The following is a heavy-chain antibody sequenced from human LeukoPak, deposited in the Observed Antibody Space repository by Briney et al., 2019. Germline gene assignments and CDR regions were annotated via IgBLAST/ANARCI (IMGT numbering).Heavy chain of an antibody. CDR2: INHSGST. D-gene: IGHD2-2*01. V-gene: IGHV4-34*01. CDR3: ASGLVVVPAATSLGMDV. J-gene: IGHJ6*02. Sequence: SETLSLTCTVSGGSISSYYWSWIRQPPGKGLEWIGEINHSGSTNYNPSLKSRVTISVDTSKNQFSLKLSSVTAADTAVYYCASGLVVVPAATSLGMDVWGQGTTVTVSS. CDR1: GGSISSYY.